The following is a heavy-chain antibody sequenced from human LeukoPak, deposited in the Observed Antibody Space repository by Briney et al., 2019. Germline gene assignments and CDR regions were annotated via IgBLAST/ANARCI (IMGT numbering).Heavy chain of an antibody. J-gene: IGHJ4*02. CDR3: ARGPLGSSSDY. D-gene: IGHD6-6*01. V-gene: IGHV4-34*01. CDR2: INHSGST. CDR1: GGSFSGYY. Sequence: SDTLCLTYAVYGGSFSGYYWSWIRQPPGKGLEWIGEINHSGSTNYNPSLKSRVTISVDTSKNQFSLKLSSVTAADTAVYYCARGPLGSSSDYWGQGTLVTVSS.